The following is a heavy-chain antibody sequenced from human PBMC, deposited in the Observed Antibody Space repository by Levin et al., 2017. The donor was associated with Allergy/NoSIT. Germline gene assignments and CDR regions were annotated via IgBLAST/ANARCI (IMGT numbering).Heavy chain of an antibody. D-gene: IGHD7-27*01. Sequence: PSETLSLTCSVSGGSISSGDCYWGWVRQPPGKGLEWIVSISYSGRTYYYPSLKSRVTISVDTSKNQFSLKLSSVTAADTAVYYCVREDQTNGDNAFDIWGQGTMVTVSS. CDR1: GGSISSGDCY. CDR2: ISYSGRT. CDR3: VREDQTNGDNAFDI. J-gene: IGHJ3*02. V-gene: IGHV4-39*07.